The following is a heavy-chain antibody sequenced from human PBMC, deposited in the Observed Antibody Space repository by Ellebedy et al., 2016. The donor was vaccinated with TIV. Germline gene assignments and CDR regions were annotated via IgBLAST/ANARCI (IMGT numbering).Heavy chain of an antibody. V-gene: IGHV3-66*01. CDR3: ARERRYCGNECYLYYYYGMDV. CDR2: LNSGGAT. J-gene: IGHJ6*02. Sequence: GGSLRLSCAASGFTVSTNYMTWVRQAPGRGLEWVSILNSGGATDYADSVKGRFIISRDDVKNTLHLQMFRLRAEDTAIYYCARERRYCGNECYLYYYYGMDVWGQGTTVTVAS. CDR1: GFTVSTNY. D-gene: IGHD2-21*01.